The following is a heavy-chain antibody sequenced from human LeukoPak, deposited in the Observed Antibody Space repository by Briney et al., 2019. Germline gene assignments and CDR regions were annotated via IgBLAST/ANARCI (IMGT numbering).Heavy chain of an antibody. CDR2: IKEDGTEE. CDR1: GFTFSSSW. J-gene: IGHJ6*02. V-gene: IGHV3-7*05. Sequence: GGSLRLSCAASGFTFSSSWMTWVRQAPGKGLEWVAHIKEDGTEEYYVDSVKGRFTISRDNSKSTLYLQMNNLRADDTALYFCAKDLHYYVAMDVWGQGTTVTVSS. D-gene: IGHD3-10*02. CDR3: AKDLHYYVAMDV.